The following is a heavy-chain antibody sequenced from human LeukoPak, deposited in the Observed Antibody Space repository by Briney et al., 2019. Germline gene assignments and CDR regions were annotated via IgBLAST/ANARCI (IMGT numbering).Heavy chain of an antibody. CDR3: ARVGVDTYYDILTGYSKKYYFDY. J-gene: IGHJ4*02. Sequence: GGSLRLSCAASGFSVSSNYMSWVRQAPGKGLEWVSVIYSGGSTYYADSVKGRFTISRDNSKNTLYLQMNSLRAEDTAVYYCARVGVDTYYDILTGYSKKYYFDYWGQGTRVTVSS. CDR2: IYSGGST. D-gene: IGHD3-9*01. V-gene: IGHV3-53*01. CDR1: GFSVSSNY.